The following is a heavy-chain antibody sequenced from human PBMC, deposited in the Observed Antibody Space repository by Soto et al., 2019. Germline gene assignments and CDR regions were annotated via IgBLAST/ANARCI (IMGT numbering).Heavy chain of an antibody. CDR1: GGSFSGYY. J-gene: IGHJ4*02. CDR3: ARGRSGGFRD. CDR2: INHSGST. V-gene: IGHV4-34*01. Sequence: QVQLQQWGAGLLKPSETLSLTCAVYGGSFSGYYWSWIRQPPGKGLEWIGEINHSGSTNYNPSLKSRVTISVDTSKNRFSLKLSSVTAADTAVYYCARGRSGGFRDWGQGTLVTVSS. D-gene: IGHD3-10*01.